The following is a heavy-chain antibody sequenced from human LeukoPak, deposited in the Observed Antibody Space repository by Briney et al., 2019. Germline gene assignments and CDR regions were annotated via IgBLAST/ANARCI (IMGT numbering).Heavy chain of an antibody. V-gene: IGHV1-2*02. CDR1: GYTFTGYY. D-gene: IGHD3-22*01. CDR3: ARDSGGTTYYYDSSGKIDY. Sequence: ASVKVSCKASGYTFTGYYMHWVRQAPGQGLEWMGWINPNSGGTNYAQKFQGRVTMTRDTSISTAYMELSGLRSDDTAVYYCARDSGGTTYYYDSSGKIDYWGQGTLVTVSS. J-gene: IGHJ4*02. CDR2: INPNSGGT.